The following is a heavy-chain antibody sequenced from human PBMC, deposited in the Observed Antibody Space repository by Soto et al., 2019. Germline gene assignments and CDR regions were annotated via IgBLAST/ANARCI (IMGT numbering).Heavy chain of an antibody. V-gene: IGHV3-30-3*01. Sequence: PGGSLRLSCAASGFTFSSYAMHWVRQAPGKGLEWVAVISYDGSNKYYADSVKGRFTISRDNSKNTLYLQMNSLRAEDTAVYYCAREKGVQYYYDSSGYYPFDYWGQGTLVTVSS. CDR3: AREKGVQYYYDSSGYYPFDY. D-gene: IGHD3-22*01. CDR2: ISYDGSNK. CDR1: GFTFSSYA. J-gene: IGHJ4*02.